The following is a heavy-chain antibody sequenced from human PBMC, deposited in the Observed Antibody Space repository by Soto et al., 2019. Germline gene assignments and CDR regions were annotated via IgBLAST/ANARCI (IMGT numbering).Heavy chain of an antibody. V-gene: IGHV4-59*08. CDR1: GGSISSYY. D-gene: IGHD3-3*01. J-gene: IGHJ6*03. CDR2: IYYSGST. CDR3: ARHPNSYYDFWSGTKDYYYYYMDV. Sequence: SETLSLTCTVSGGSISSYYWSWIRQPPGKGLEWIGYIYYSGSTNYNPSLKSRVTISVDTSKNQFSLKLSSVTAADTAVYYCARHPNSYYDFWSGTKDYYYYYMDVWGKGTTVTVSS.